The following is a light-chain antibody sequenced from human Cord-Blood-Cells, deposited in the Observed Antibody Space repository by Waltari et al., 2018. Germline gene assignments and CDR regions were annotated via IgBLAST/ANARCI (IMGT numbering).Light chain of an antibody. J-gene: IGKJ3*01. V-gene: IGKV3-11*01. CDR3: QQRSXWLIT. CDR1: QSVSSY. Sequence: EIVLTQSPATLSLSPGERATLSCRASQSVSSYLAWYQQKPGQAPRLLIYDASNRATGIPARFSGSGSGTDFTLTISSLEPEDFAVYYCQQRSXWLITFGPGTKVDIK. CDR2: DAS.